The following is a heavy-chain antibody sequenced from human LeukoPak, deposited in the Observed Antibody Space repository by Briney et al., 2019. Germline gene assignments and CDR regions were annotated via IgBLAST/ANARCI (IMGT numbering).Heavy chain of an antibody. D-gene: IGHD2-15*01. V-gene: IGHV3-23*01. CDR1: GFTFSSYG. CDR2: LSGSGVNT. Sequence: GGSQRLSCAASGFTFSSYGMSWVRQAPVKGMEWVSALSGSGVNTYYADSVKGRFTISRDNSKHTLYLQMNSLRPEDTAIYYCAKFPSSHIVVVVAATWGQGTLVTVSS. J-gene: IGHJ5*02. CDR3: AKFPSSHIVVVVAAT.